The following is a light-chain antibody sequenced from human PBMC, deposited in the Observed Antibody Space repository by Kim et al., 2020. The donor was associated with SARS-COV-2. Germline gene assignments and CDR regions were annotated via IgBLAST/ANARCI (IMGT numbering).Light chain of an antibody. CDR3: AAWDDSLRGRV. Sequence: QSVLTQPPSASGTPGQRVIISCSGSSSNVEKNTVNWYQQLSGTAPKLLIYSNNQRPSGVPDRFSASKSGTSASLAISGLQSEDEADYYCAAWDDSLRGRVFGGGTQLTVL. V-gene: IGLV1-44*01. CDR2: SNN. J-gene: IGLJ3*02. CDR1: SSNVEKNT.